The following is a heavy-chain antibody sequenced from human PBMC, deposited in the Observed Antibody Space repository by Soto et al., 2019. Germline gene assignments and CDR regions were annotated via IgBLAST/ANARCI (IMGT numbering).Heavy chain of an antibody. Sequence: PSETLSLTCTVSGGSISSGGYYWSWIRQHPGKGLEWIGYIYYSGSTYYNPSLKSRVTISRDNSKNTLYLEMNSLRVEDTAVYYCARDGIFGSYKDAFDIWGQGTVVTVS. J-gene: IGHJ3*02. CDR1: GGSISSGGYY. D-gene: IGHD3-10*01. CDR3: ARDGIFGSYKDAFDI. V-gene: IGHV4-31*03. CDR2: IYYSGST.